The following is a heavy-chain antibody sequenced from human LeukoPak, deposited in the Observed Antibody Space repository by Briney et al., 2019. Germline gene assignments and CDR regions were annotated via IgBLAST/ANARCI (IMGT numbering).Heavy chain of an antibody. V-gene: IGHV3-23*01. CDR3: AKLPGAGWNYYYYMDV. Sequence: QSGGSLRLSCAASGFTFSSYAMNWVRQAPGKGLEWVSSISGSGGSTYHADSVKGRFTISRDNSKSTLYLQMNSLRAEDTALYYCAKLPGAGWNYYYYMDVWGKGTTVTVSS. CDR2: ISGSGGST. D-gene: IGHD6-19*01. J-gene: IGHJ6*03. CDR1: GFTFSSYA.